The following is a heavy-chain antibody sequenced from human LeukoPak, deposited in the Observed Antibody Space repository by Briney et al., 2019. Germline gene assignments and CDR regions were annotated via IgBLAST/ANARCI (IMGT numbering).Heavy chain of an antibody. CDR2: ISAYNGNT. D-gene: IGHD3-22*01. CDR3: ASSSSTSPGYYDSSGYYAPFDY. J-gene: IGHJ4*02. CDR1: GYTFTSYG. V-gene: IGHV1-18*01. Sequence: GASVKVSCKASGYTFTSYGISWVRQAPGQGLEWMGWISAYNGNTNYAQKLQGRVTMTTDTSTSTAYMELRSLRSDDTAVYYCASSSSTSPGYYDSSGYYAPFDYWGQGTLVTVSS.